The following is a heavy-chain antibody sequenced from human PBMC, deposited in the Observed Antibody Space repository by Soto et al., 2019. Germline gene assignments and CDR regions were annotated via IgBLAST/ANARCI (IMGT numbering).Heavy chain of an antibody. CDR2: ISAYNGNT. Sequence: QVQLVQSGAEVKKPGPSVKVSCKASGYTFTSYGISWVRQAPGQGLEWMGWISAYNGNTNYAQKLQGRVTMTTDTSTSTAYMELRSLRSDDTAVYYCARDLAGLGWFGVNLDYWGQGTLVTVSS. CDR1: GYTFTSYG. J-gene: IGHJ4*02. CDR3: ARDLAGLGWFGVNLDY. D-gene: IGHD3-10*01. V-gene: IGHV1-18*01.